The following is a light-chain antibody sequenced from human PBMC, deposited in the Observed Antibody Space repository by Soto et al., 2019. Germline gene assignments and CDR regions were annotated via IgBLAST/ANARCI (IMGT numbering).Light chain of an antibody. CDR1: HTISTW. J-gene: IGKJ1*01. CDR2: KAS. Sequence: DILMTQSPSTLSASVGDRVTITCRASHTISTWLAWYQQKPGKAPNLLIYKASNLENGVPSRFSGSGSGTEFTLTISSLQPDDFATYYCQQYNGTFGQGTKVEIK. CDR3: QQYNGT. V-gene: IGKV1-5*03.